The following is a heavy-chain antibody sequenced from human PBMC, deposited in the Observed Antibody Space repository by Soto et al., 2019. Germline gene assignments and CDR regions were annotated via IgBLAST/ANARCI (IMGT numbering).Heavy chain of an antibody. CDR3: ARGGRGAYYYYGMDV. CDR1: GFTFSSYS. V-gene: IGHV3-21*01. J-gene: IGHJ6*01. CDR2: ISSSSSYI. Sequence: GGSLRLSCAASGFTFSSYSMNWVRQAPGKGLEWVSSISSSSSYIYYADSVKGRFTISRDNAKNSLYLQMNSLRAEDTAVYYCARGGRGAYYYYGMDVWGQGTTVTVSS. D-gene: IGHD1-26*01.